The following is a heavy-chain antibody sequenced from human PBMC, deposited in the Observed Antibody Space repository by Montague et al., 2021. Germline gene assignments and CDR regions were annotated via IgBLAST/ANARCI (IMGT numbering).Heavy chain of an antibody. J-gene: IGHJ4*02. CDR3: ATWPAYSTTWYYFDS. Sequence: SETLSLTCTVSGGSVSSPYWWCWVRQPPGKGLEWIGDIYYNGITNFNPFLKSRATISVDKSKNQFSLQLTSVTAADTAVYYCATWPAYSTTWYYFDSWGQGTQVIVSS. CDR1: GGSVSSPYW. V-gene: IGHV4-4*02. CDR2: IYYNGIT. D-gene: IGHD2/OR15-2a*01.